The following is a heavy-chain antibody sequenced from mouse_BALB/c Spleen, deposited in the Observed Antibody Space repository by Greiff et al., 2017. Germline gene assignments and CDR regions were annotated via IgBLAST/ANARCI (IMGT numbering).Heavy chain of an antibody. Sequence: EVKVEESGGGLVQPGGSLKLSCAASGFTFSSYTMSWVRQTPEKRLEWVAYISNGGGSTYYPDTVKGRFTISRDNAKNTLYLQMSSLKSEDTAMYYCARNYYGDYWGQGTTLTVSS. CDR1: GFTFSSYT. CDR3: ARNYYGDY. J-gene: IGHJ2*01. CDR2: ISNGGGST. D-gene: IGHD1-1*01. V-gene: IGHV5-12-2*01.